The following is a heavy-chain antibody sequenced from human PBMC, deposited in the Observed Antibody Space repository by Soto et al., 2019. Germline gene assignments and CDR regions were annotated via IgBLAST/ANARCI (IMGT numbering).Heavy chain of an antibody. V-gene: IGHV3-23*01. Sequence: GGSLRLSCAASGFTFSSYAMSWVRQAPGKGLEWVSAISGSGGSTYYADSVKGRFTISRDNSKNTLYLQMNSLRAEDTAVYYCAKDRAVAGTGLFYYFDYWGQGTLVTVSS. CDR3: AKDRAVAGTGLFYYFDY. J-gene: IGHJ4*02. CDR2: ISGSGGST. D-gene: IGHD6-19*01. CDR1: GFTFSSYA.